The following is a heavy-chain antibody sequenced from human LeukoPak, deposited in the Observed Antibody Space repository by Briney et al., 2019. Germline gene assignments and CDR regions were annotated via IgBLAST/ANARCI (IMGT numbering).Heavy chain of an antibody. V-gene: IGHV3-73*01. CDR3: TQSNY. CDR1: GFTFSGSP. J-gene: IGHJ4*02. Sequence: GGSLRLSCAASGFTFSGSPILWVRQASGKGLEWVGRIRSKADNYATAYAASVQGRCTISRDDSKSTAYLQLNSLKTEDTAVYYCTQSNYWGQGALVTVSS. CDR2: IRSKADNYAT.